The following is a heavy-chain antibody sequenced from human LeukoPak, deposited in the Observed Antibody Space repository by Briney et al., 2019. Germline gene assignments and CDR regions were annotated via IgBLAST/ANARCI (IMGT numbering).Heavy chain of an antibody. CDR1: GDSISTYY. V-gene: IGHV4-59*08. CDR2: VHYSGTT. J-gene: IGHJ4*02. Sequence: PSETLSLTCTVSGDSISTYYWSWMRQPPGKGLEWIGYVHYSGTTNYNPSLKSRVIISVDASKNQLSLKLTSLTAADTAVYYCARHYYDRSGYFYQDYWGQGTLVTVSS. CDR3: ARHYYDRSGYFYQDY. D-gene: IGHD3-22*01.